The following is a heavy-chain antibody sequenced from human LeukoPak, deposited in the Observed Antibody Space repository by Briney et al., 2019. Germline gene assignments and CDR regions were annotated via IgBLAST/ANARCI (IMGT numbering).Heavy chain of an antibody. Sequence: GGSLRLSCAASGFTFSSYGMHWVRQAPGKGLEWVAFIRYDGSNKYYADSVKGRFTISRDNSKNTLYLQMNSLRAEDTAVYYCARAGAAAGTIDGMDVWGQGTTVTVSS. V-gene: IGHV3-30*02. J-gene: IGHJ6*02. CDR3: ARAGAAAGTIDGMDV. CDR1: GFTFSSYG. D-gene: IGHD6-13*01. CDR2: IRYDGSNK.